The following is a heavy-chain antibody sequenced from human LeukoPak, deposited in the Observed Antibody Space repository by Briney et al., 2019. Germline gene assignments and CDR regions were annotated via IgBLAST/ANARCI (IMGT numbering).Heavy chain of an antibody. CDR1: GYTFSGYA. J-gene: IGHJ4*02. D-gene: IGHD5-24*01. CDR3: ARGIWSATRVDYYLDN. Sequence: GASVKVSCKASGYTFSGYAVHWVRQAPGQRFEWMGWINAGNSHTKYSQNFQGRVTITRDSSANIVYMELSSLTSEDTAVYYCARGIWSATRVDYYLDNWGQGTLVTVSS. CDR2: INAGNSHT. V-gene: IGHV1-3*01.